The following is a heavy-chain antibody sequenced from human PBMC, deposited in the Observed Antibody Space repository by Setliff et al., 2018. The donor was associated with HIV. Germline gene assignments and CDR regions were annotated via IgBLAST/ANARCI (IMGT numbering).Heavy chain of an antibody. Sequence: SETLSLTCAVSGFSISSGYYWGWIRQPPGKGLEWIGIIYHSGSTYYNPSLKSRVTISIDTSKNQFSLRLTSVTAADTAVYYCARLLPGDYYGSGSYFDYWGQGTLVTVSS. CDR3: ARLLPGDYYGSGSYFDY. V-gene: IGHV4-38-2*01. CDR1: GFSISSGYY. J-gene: IGHJ4*02. D-gene: IGHD3-10*01. CDR2: IYHSGST.